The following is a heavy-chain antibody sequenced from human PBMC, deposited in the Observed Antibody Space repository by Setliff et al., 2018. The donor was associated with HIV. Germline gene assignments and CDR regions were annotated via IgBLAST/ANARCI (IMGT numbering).Heavy chain of an antibody. CDR3: ARGRQIGVEGAGGFDI. J-gene: IGHJ3*02. CDR2: IYYSGST. D-gene: IGHD1-26*01. CDR1: GDSINIHSW. Sequence: TLSLTCIVSGDSINIHSWWTWVRQPPTKGLEWIGEIYYSGSTDYKPSLKSRVNISVDKSKKQLSLRLSSVTAADTAVYYCARGRQIGVEGAGGFDIWGQRAVVT. V-gene: IGHV4-4*02.